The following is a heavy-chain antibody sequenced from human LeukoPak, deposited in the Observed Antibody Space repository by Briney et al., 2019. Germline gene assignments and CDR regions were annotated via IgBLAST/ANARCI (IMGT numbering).Heavy chain of an antibody. V-gene: IGHV3-30*18. CDR1: GFTFSSYG. CDR3: AKPDDRAAFDI. J-gene: IGHJ3*02. CDR2: ISYDGSNK. D-gene: IGHD5-24*01. Sequence: GRSLRLSCAASGFTFSSYGMHWVRQAPSKGLEWVAVISYDGSNKYYADSVKGRFTISRDNSKNTLYLQMNSLRAEDTAVYYCAKPDDRAAFDIWGQGTMVTVSS.